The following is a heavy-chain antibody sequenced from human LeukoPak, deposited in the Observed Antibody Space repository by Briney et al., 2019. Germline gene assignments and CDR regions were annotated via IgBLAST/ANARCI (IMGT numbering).Heavy chain of an antibody. D-gene: IGHD4-23*01. CDR3: ARVAAGYSVNYFDY. CDR2: ISTGSSTT. Sequence: GGSLRLSCAASEFAFSTYNMNWVRQAPGKGLEWVSYISTGSSTTYYADSVKGRFTISRDNVENSLYLRMNSLRDEDTAVYYCARVAAGYSVNYFDYWGQGTLVTVSS. J-gene: IGHJ4*02. CDR1: EFAFSTYN. V-gene: IGHV3-48*02.